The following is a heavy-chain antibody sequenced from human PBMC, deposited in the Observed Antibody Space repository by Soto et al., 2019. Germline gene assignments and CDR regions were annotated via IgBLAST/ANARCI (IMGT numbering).Heavy chain of an antibody. CDR2: IYYSGST. J-gene: IGHJ5*02. V-gene: IGHV4-39*01. CDR3: ARRSRVVAATQRDNWFDP. Sequence: SETLSLTCTVSGGSISSSSYYWGWIRQPPGKGLEWIGSIYYSGSTYYNPSLKSRVTISVDTSKNQFSLKLSSVTAADTAVYYCARRSRVVAATQRDNWFDPWGQGTLVTVSS. D-gene: IGHD2-15*01. CDR1: GGSISSSSYY.